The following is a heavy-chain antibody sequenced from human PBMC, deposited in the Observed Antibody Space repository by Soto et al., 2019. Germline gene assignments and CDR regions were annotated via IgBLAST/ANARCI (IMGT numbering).Heavy chain of an antibody. CDR1: GFTFSSYA. V-gene: IGHV3-23*01. CDR2: ISGSGGST. CDR3: ASGIEADGVYYYGMDV. J-gene: IGHJ6*02. D-gene: IGHD6-13*01. Sequence: LRLSCAASGFTFSSYAMSWVRQAPGKGLEWVSAISGSGGSTYYADSVKGRFTISRDNSKNTLYLQMNSLRAEDTAVYYCASGIEADGVYYYGMDVWGQGTTVTVSS.